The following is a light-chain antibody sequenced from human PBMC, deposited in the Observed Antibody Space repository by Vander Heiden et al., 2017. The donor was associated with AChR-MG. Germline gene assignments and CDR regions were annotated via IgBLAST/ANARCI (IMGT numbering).Light chain of an antibody. J-gene: IGKJ2*01. CDR3: QQSYNTPYT. CDR1: QSISRY. CDR2: AAS. Sequence: DIQMTQSPSFLAASVGDRVTITCRASQSISRYLNWYQQKLGEAPKLLIYAASSLQSGVPSRFSGSGSGTDFTLTISSLQPEDFATYYCQQSYNTPYTFGQGTKLEIK. V-gene: IGKV1-39*01.